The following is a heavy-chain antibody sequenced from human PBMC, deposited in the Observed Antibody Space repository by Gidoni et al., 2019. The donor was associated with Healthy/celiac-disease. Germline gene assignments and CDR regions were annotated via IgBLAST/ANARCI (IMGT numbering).Heavy chain of an antibody. CDR3: ARGGGFNYYGSGSYYEIDY. J-gene: IGHJ4*02. CDR1: GGTFSSYA. V-gene: IGHV1-69*01. CDR2: IIPIFGTA. Sequence: QVQLVQSGAEVKKPGSSVKVSCKASGGTFSSYAISWVRQAPGQGLEWMGGIIPIFGTANYAQKFQGRVTITADESTSTAYMELSSLRSEDTAVYYCARGGGFNYYGSGSYYEIDYWGQGTLVTVSS. D-gene: IGHD3-10*01.